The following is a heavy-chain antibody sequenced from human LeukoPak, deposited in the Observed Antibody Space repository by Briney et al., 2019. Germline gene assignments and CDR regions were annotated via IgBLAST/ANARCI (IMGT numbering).Heavy chain of an antibody. Sequence: GGSLRLSCAASGFTFTNYWMTWVRQAPGKGLEWVADIKQDGRERNYVDTVKGRFTISRDNAKNSLYLQMNSLRAEDTAVYYCAMENWDPYDWGQGTLVTVSS. CDR2: IKQDGRER. J-gene: IGHJ4*02. CDR3: AMENWDPYD. D-gene: IGHD3-3*01. CDR1: GFTFTNYW. V-gene: IGHV3-7*04.